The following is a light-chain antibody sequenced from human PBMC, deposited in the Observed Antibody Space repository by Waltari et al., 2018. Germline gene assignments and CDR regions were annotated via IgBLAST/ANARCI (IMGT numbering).Light chain of an antibody. J-gene: IGKJ2*01. V-gene: IGKV3-15*01. Sequence: EILMTQSPATLSVSPGERATLSCRANQSLSTNLAWYQQHPGQAPRLLIYGASTRATGVPARFSGSRSGTEFTLIISSLQSEDFALYYCQQYHNWPYTFGQGTKLEIK. CDR2: GAS. CDR3: QQYHNWPYT. CDR1: QSLSTN.